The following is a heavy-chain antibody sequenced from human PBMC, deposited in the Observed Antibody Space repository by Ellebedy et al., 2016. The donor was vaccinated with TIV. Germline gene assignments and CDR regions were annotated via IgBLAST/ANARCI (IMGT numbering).Heavy chain of an antibody. V-gene: IGHV3-72*01. CDR1: GFTFSDYY. J-gene: IGHJ4*02. CDR2: IKNKANSYTK. CDR3: ATSWRWQQLVH. D-gene: IGHD6-13*01. Sequence: PGGSLRLSCVVSGFTFSDYYLGWVRQAPGKGLEWIGRIKNKANSYTKDYAASVKARFTISRDDSKYSLYLRMNSRQTEDTAGYYCATSWRWQQLVHWGQGTLVTVSS.